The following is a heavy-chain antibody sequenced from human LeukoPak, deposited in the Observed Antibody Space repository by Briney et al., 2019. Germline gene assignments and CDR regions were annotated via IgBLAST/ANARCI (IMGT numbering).Heavy chain of an antibody. D-gene: IGHD3-10*01. CDR3: AKDRPQTYYYGSGSYGAFDI. J-gene: IGHJ3*02. CDR1: GFTFSSYA. Sequence: GGSLRLSCAASGFTFSSYAMSWVRQAPGKGLEWVSAISGSGGSTYYADSVKGRFTISRDNSKNTLYLQMNSLRAEDTAVYYCAKDRPQTYYYGSGSYGAFDIWGQGTMVTASS. V-gene: IGHV3-23*01. CDR2: ISGSGGST.